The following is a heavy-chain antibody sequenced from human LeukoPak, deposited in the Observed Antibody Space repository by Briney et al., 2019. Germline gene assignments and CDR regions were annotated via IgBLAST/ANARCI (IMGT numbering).Heavy chain of an antibody. CDR2: IYYSGST. CDR1: GGSISSGGYY. D-gene: IGHD6-19*01. CDR3: ARIPPIAVAGIKPNPTAPRSYYMDV. Sequence: PSETLSLTCAVSGGSISSGGYYWGWIRQPPGKGLEWIGSIYYSGSTYYNPSLKSRVTISVDTSKNQFSLKLSSVTAADTAVYYCARIPPIAVAGIKPNPTAPRSYYMDVWGKGTTVTVSS. V-gene: IGHV4-39*01. J-gene: IGHJ6*03.